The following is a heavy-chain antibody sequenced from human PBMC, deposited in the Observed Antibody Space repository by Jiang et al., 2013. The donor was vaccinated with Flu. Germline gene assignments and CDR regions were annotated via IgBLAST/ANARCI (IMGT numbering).Heavy chain of an antibody. CDR2: INHSGST. D-gene: IGHD2-2*01. CDR1: GGSFSGYY. J-gene: IGHJ3*02. V-gene: IGHV4-34*01. CDR3: ARSYCSSTSCTLGMGAFDI. Sequence: ELLKPSETLSLTCAVYGGSFSGYYWSWIRQPHGKGLEWIGEINHSGSTNYNPSLKSRVTISVDTSKNQFSLKLSSVTAADTAVYYCARSYCSSTSCTLGMGAFDIWGQGAMVTVSS.